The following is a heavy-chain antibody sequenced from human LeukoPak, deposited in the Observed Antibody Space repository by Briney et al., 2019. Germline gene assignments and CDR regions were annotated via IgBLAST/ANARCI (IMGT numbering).Heavy chain of an antibody. CDR1: GGSISISNYF. J-gene: IGHJ4*02. D-gene: IGHD6-19*01. Sequence: PSETLSLTCNVSGGSISISNYFWGWLRQPPGKGLEWIGNIYYSGSTNYNPSLKSRVTISVDTSKNQFSLKLSSVTAADTAVYYYAIQAGWYRDFDYWGQGTLVTVSS. CDR2: IYYSGST. CDR3: AIQAGWYRDFDY. V-gene: IGHV4-39*07.